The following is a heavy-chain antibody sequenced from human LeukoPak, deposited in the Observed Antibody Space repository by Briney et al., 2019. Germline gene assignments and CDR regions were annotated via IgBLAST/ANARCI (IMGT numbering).Heavy chain of an antibody. Sequence: PGGSLRLSCAASGFTFSSYSMNWVRQAPGKGLEWIGYIYYSGSTNYNPSLKSRVTISVDTSKNQFSLKLSSVTAADTAVYYCARTGSDLWFGDSRYFDYWGQGTLVTVSS. D-gene: IGHD3-10*01. CDR3: ARTGSDLWFGDSRYFDY. CDR1: GFTFSSYS. J-gene: IGHJ4*02. V-gene: IGHV4-59*01. CDR2: IYYSGST.